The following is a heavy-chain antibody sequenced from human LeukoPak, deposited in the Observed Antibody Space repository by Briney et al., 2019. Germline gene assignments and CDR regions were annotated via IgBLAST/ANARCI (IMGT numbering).Heavy chain of an antibody. CDR2: IIPIFGTA. Sequence: SVKVSCKASGGTFSSYAISWVRQAPGQGLEWMGGIIPIFGTANYAQKFQGRVTITTDESTSTAYMELSSLRSEDTAVYYCARSLVVVVPAAKAFDIWGQGTMVTVSS. V-gene: IGHV1-69*05. J-gene: IGHJ3*02. D-gene: IGHD2-2*01. CDR3: ARSLVVVVPAAKAFDI. CDR1: GGTFSSYA.